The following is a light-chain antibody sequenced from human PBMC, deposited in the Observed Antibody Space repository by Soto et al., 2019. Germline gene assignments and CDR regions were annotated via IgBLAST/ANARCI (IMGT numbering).Light chain of an antibody. CDR1: LGISSY. V-gene: IGKV1-9*01. CDR2: AAS. J-gene: IGKJ5*01. CDR3: QQLNDYPIT. Sequence: IQLTQSPSSLSASVGDRVTITCRASLGISSYLAWYQQKPGKAPKLLISAASTLQSEVPSRFSGSGSGTDFTLTISSLQPEDFATYYCQQLNDYPITFGQGTRLEIK.